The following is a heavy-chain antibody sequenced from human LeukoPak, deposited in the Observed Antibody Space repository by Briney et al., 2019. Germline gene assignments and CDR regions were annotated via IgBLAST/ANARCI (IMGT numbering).Heavy chain of an antibody. D-gene: IGHD2-8*01. J-gene: IGHJ6*03. CDR1: GCRFSSYG. CDR3: EKASPPVVLRVGVYYMDV. V-gene: IGHV3-30*02. Sequence: PTGSLRLPCAASGCRFSSYGMHWVRQAPGMGLEWVPFIRYDGVNKYYAESVGDRLTHARDTSGNTLYLQMLSLTPDDTAVNYREKASPPVVLRVGVYYMDVWGKGTAVTVSS. CDR2: IRYDGVNK.